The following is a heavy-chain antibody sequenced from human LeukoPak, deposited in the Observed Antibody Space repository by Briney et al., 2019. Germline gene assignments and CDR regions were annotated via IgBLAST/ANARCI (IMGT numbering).Heavy chain of an antibody. J-gene: IGHJ5*02. V-gene: IGHV3-7*01. D-gene: IGHD3-22*01. CDR2: IKQDGSEK. Sequence: GGSLRLSCAASGFTFSSYWMSWVRQAPGKGLEWVANIKQDGSEKYYVDSVKGRFTISRDNAKNSLYLQMNSLRAEDTAVYYCARDRGYYYDSSGPMGPNWFDPWGQGTLVTVSS. CDR1: GFTFSSYW. CDR3: ARDRGYYYDSSGPMGPNWFDP.